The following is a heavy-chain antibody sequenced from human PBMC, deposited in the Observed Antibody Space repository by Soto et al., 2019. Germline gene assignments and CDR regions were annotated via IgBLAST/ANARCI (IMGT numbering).Heavy chain of an antibody. Sequence: QVQLQESGPGLVKPSQTLTLTCAVSGGSISSDSFYWSWIRQHPGKGLEWIGHISDSGSSYYNPSLESRVTISVDTSKNQFSLKLSAVTAADTAVYFCARTTFYDIFTAYYSLFDYWGQGTLVTVSS. V-gene: IGHV4-31*11. J-gene: IGHJ4*02. CDR1: GGSISSDSFY. CDR3: ARTTFYDIFTAYYSLFDY. D-gene: IGHD3-9*01. CDR2: ISDSGSS.